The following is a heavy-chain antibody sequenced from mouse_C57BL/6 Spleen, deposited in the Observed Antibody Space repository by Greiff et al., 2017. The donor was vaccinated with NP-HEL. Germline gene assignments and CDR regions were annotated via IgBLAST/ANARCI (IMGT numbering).Heavy chain of an antibody. CDR2: IRNKANGYTT. Sequence: EVMLVESGGGLVQPGGSLSLSCAASGFTFTDYYMSWVRQPPGKALEWLGFIRNKANGYTTEYSASVKGRFTISRDNSQSILYLQMNALRAEDSATYYCARWGSSGLYAMDYWGQGTSVTVSS. CDR3: ARWGSSGLYAMDY. V-gene: IGHV7-3*01. J-gene: IGHJ4*01. CDR1: GFTFTDYY. D-gene: IGHD3-2*02.